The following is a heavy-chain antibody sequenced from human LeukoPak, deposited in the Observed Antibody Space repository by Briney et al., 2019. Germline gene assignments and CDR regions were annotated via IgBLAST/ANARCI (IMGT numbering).Heavy chain of an antibody. Sequence: SETLSLTCTVSGGSIRSYYWSWIRQPPGKGLEWIGYIYYSGSTNYNPSLKSRVSISVDTSKNQFSLKLSSVTAADTAVYYCARVRQRDAFDIWGQGTMVTVSS. CDR2: IYYSGST. CDR1: GGSIRSYY. D-gene: IGHD6-25*01. J-gene: IGHJ3*02. CDR3: ARVRQRDAFDI. V-gene: IGHV4-59*12.